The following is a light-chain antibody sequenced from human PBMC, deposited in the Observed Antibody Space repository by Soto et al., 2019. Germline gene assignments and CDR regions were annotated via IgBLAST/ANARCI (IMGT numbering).Light chain of an antibody. CDR3: QQYNNWPPWT. J-gene: IGKJ1*01. Sequence: DIVMTQSPSTLSVYPGERGTLSCRASQSIRTDLAWYQQKSGQGPRLLIYDASTRATGIPARFSGSGSGTEFTLTISSLQSEDFAVYYCQQYNNWPPWTFGQGTKVDIK. CDR2: DAS. V-gene: IGKV3D-15*01. CDR1: QSIRTD.